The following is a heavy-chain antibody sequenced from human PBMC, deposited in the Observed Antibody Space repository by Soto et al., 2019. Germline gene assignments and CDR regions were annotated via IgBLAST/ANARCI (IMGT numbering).Heavy chain of an antibody. CDR3: ARPSGAMYYYDSSGYYLFNFDY. CDR1: GFTFNKYW. V-gene: IGHV3-7*01. D-gene: IGHD3-22*01. CDR2: IKQDGSEK. Sequence: EVQVVESGGGLVQPGGSLRLSCAASGFTFNKYWMSWVRQAPGKGLEWVASIKQDGSEKYYVDSVKGRFTISRDNAKNSLDLQMNSLRAEDTAVYYCARPSGAMYYYDSSGYYLFNFDYWGQGTLVTVSS. J-gene: IGHJ4*02.